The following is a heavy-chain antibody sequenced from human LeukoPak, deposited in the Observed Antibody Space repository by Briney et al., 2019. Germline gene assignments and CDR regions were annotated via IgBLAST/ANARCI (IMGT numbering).Heavy chain of an antibody. CDR3: ARDGYYDGSGLPFLLLDY. D-gene: IGHD3-22*01. CDR1: GFTFSSYA. V-gene: IGHV3-30*04. CDR2: MSFDVNNK. J-gene: IGHJ4*02. Sequence: GGSLRLSCVTSGFTFSSYAFHWVRQAPGKGLEWVATMSFDVNNKYYADSVRGRFTISRDNSKNTLYLQMNSLRAEDTAVYYCARDGYYDGSGLPFLLLDYWGQGALVTVSS.